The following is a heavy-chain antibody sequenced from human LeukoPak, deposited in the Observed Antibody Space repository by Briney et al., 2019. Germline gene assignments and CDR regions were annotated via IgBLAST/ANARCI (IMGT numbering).Heavy chain of an antibody. CDR3: ARVISDCTNFNCFKGYFDY. CDR1: VYTFTDYA. CDR2: INGGNGNT. V-gene: IGHV1-3*01. J-gene: IGHJ4*01. D-gene: IGHD2-8*01. Sequence: GASVKVSCKASVYTFTDYAIHWVRQAPGQSLEWKGWINGGNGNTKYSQKFQARVTITRDTSANTAYMELSSLGSEDTTIYYCARVISDCTNFNCFKGYFDYWGQGTPVTVSS.